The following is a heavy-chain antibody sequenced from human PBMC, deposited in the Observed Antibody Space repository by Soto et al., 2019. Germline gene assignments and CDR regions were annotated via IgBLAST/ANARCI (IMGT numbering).Heavy chain of an antibody. CDR3: ARVIVVEPAAEDYYYYYGMDV. CDR2: INPNSGGT. V-gene: IGHV1-2*02. CDR1: GYTFTGNY. D-gene: IGHD2-2*01. Sequence: ASVKVSCKASGYTFTGNYMHWVRQAPGQGLEWMGWINPNSGGTKYAQKFQGRVTMTRDTSISTAYMELSRLRSDDTAVHYCARVIVVEPAAEDYYYYYGMDVWGQGTTVTVSS. J-gene: IGHJ6*02.